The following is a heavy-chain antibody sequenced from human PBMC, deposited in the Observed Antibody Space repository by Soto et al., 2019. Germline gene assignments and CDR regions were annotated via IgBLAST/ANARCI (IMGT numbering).Heavy chain of an antibody. Sequence: GGSLRLSCAASGFTFSSYGMHWVRQAPGKGLEWVAVIWYDGSNKYYADSVKGRFTISRDNSKNTLYLQMNSLRAEDTAVYYCAREHFSGSYYDYWGPGTLVTVSS. CDR2: IWYDGSNK. CDR1: GFTFSSYG. D-gene: IGHD1-26*01. J-gene: IGHJ4*02. V-gene: IGHV3-33*01. CDR3: AREHFSGSYYDY.